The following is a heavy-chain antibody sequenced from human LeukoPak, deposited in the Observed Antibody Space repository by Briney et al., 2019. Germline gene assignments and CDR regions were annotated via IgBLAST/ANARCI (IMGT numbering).Heavy chain of an antibody. J-gene: IGHJ4*02. CDR3: ARRGGSGRAFDY. CDR2: IYYTGST. V-gene: IGHV4-39*01. D-gene: IGHD1-26*01. Sequence: WGWIRQPPGKGLEWIGSIYYTGSTYDNPSLKGRVTISVDTSKNQFSLKLSSVTAADTAVFYCARRGGSGRAFDYWGQGTLVTVSS.